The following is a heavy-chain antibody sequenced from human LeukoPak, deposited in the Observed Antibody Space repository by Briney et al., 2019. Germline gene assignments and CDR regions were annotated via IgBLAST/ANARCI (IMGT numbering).Heavy chain of an antibody. CDR1: GFTFSHHA. Sequence: GVSLRLSCSGSGFTFSHHAMHWVRQAPGKGLEYTSAINSNGGSTYYADSVKGRFTISRDNSRNTLYLQMSSLRAEDTAVYYCASDIAVVPRAFDIWGQGTMVTVSS. D-gene: IGHD2-2*01. V-gene: IGHV3-64D*06. CDR2: INSNGGST. J-gene: IGHJ3*02. CDR3: ASDIAVVPRAFDI.